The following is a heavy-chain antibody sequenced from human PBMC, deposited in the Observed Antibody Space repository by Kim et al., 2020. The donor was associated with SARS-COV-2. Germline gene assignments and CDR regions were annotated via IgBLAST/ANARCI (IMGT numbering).Heavy chain of an antibody. CDR3: ARGQWIHNWFDP. V-gene: IGHV3-11*06. D-gene: IGHD5-18*01. CDR2: ISSSSSYT. CDR1: GLTFSDYY. Sequence: GGSLRLSCAASGLTFSDYYMSWIRQAPGKGLEWVSYISSSSSYTNYADSVKGRFTISRDNAKNSLYLQMNSLRAEDTAVYYCARGQWIHNWFDPWGQGTLVTVSS. J-gene: IGHJ5*02.